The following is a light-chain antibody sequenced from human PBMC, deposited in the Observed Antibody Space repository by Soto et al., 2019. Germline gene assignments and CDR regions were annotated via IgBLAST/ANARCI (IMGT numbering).Light chain of an antibody. V-gene: IGLV1-40*01. CDR1: SSNIGAGYD. CDR3: QSYDSTVSGSWV. J-gene: IGLJ3*02. Sequence: QAVVTQPPSVSGAPGQRVTISCTGSSSNIGAGYDVHWYQHLPGTAPKLLIYVNNNRPSGVPDRFSGSKSGTSASLAITGLQAEDEADYYCQSYDSTVSGSWVFGGGTKLTVL. CDR2: VNN.